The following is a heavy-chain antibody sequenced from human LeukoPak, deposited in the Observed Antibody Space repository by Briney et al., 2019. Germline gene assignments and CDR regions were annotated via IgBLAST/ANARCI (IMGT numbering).Heavy chain of an antibody. CDR3: ARRGYSYGYDY. D-gene: IGHD5-18*01. J-gene: IGHJ4*02. CDR2: IYHSGST. Sequence: SQTLSLTYAVSGGSISSGGYSWSWIRQPPGKGLEWIGYIYHSGSTCYNPSLKSRVTISVDRSKNQFSLKLSSVTAADTAVYYCARRGYSYGYDYWGQGTLVTVSS. CDR1: GGSISSGGYS. V-gene: IGHV4-30-2*01.